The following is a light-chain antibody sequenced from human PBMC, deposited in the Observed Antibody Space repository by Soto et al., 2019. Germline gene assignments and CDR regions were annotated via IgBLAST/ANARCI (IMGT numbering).Light chain of an antibody. J-gene: IGLJ2*01. V-gene: IGLV2-14*01. Sequence: QSVLTQPASVSGSPGQSITISCTGTSSDVGGYNYVSWYQQHPGKAPKLIIYEVSNRPSGVSNRFSGSKSGNTASLTISGLQAEDEAEYYGSSYTISSTAQGVVVGGGTVLAVL. CDR3: SSYTISSTAQGVV. CDR2: EVS. CDR1: SSDVGGYNY.